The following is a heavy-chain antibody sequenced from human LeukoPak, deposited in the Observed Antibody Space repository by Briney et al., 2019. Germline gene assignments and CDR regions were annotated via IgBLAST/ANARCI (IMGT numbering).Heavy chain of an antibody. D-gene: IGHD6-19*01. CDR3: AGNGGSGWVYYGMDV. CDR2: IYYSGST. V-gene: IGHV4-59*12. J-gene: IGHJ6*02. CDR1: GGSISSYY. Sequence: SETLSLTCTVSGGSISSYYWSWIRQPSGKGLEWIGYIYYSGSTNYNPSLKSRVTISVDTSKNQFSLKLSSVTAADTAVYYCAGNGGSGWVYYGMDVWGQGTTVTVSS.